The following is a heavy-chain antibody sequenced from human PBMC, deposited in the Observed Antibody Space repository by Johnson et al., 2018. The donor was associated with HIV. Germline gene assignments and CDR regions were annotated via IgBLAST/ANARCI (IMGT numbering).Heavy chain of an antibody. CDR1: GFIFSSYH. CDR2: IRFDETIK. V-gene: IGHV3-30*02. J-gene: IGHJ3*02. D-gene: IGHD2-21*01. Sequence: QVQLVESGGGVVQPGMSLRLSCAASGFIFSSYHMHWVRQAPGKGLEWVAFIRFDETIKYYGDSVKGRFTISRDNSKNTLYLQMNSLRAEDTAVYYCAKDRYSLTRDTFDIWGQGTMVTVSS. CDR3: AKDRYSLTRDTFDI.